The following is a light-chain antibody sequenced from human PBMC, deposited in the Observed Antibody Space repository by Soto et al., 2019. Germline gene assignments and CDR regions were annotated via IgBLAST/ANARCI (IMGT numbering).Light chain of an antibody. J-gene: IGKJ5*01. Sequence: EIVLTQSPGTLSLSPGERATLSCRASESVSSSYLAWYQQKLGQAPRLLIYGASSRATGIPDRFSGGGSGTDFTLTISRLEPEDFAVYYCQHYSSSPPAITFGQGTRLEIK. CDR1: ESVSSSY. V-gene: IGKV3-20*01. CDR3: QHYSSSPPAIT. CDR2: GAS.